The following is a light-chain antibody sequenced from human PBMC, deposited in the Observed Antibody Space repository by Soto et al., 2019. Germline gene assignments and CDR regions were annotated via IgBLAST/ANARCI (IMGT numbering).Light chain of an antibody. V-gene: IGKV2-30*01. CDR2: KVS. CDR1: QSREYCDGNTY. J-gene: IGKJ1*01. CDR3: MQCTHWPRT. Sequence: DVVMTQSPLSLSVTLGQSASISCRSSQSREYCDGNTYLNWFHQRPGQTPRRLIYKVSNRDSGVPDRFSGSGSGTDFTLKISRVEAEDVGVYYCMQCTHWPRTFGQGTKLEIK.